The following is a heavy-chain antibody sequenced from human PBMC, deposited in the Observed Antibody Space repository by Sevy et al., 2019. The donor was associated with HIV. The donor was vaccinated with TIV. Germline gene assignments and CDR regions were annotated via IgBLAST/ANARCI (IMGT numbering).Heavy chain of an antibody. Sequence: GGSLRLSCAASGFTFSSYAMHWVRQAPGKGLEWVAVISYDRSNKYYADSVKGRFTISRDNSKNTLYLQMNSLRAEDTAVYYCAREVGEYYDYVWGSYRSSHYFDYWGQGTLVTVSS. CDR1: GFTFSSYA. D-gene: IGHD3-16*02. CDR2: ISYDRSNK. CDR3: AREVGEYYDYVWGSYRSSHYFDY. J-gene: IGHJ4*02. V-gene: IGHV3-30-3*01.